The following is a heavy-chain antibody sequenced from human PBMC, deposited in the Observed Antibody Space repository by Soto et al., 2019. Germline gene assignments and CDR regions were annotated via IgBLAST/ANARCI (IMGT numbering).Heavy chain of an antibody. J-gene: IGHJ4*02. V-gene: IGHV4-34*01. Sequence: LPLTCAVYGGSFSGYYWSWIRQPPGKGLEWIGEINHSGSTNYNPSLKSRVTISVDTSKNQFSLKLSSVTAADTAVYYCARGMNGSIAARRGLWYWGQGTLVTVSS. CDR1: GGSFSGYY. D-gene: IGHD6-6*01. CDR2: INHSGST. CDR3: ARGMNGSIAARRGLWY.